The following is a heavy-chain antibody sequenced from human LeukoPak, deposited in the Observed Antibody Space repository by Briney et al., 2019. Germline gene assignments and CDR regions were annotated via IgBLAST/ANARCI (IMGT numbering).Heavy chain of an antibody. D-gene: IGHD6-13*01. V-gene: IGHV3-30*18. CDR1: GFTFSSYA. CDR3: AKDPKRGIATYFEY. J-gene: IGHJ4*02. CDR2: ISFDGNKK. Sequence: GGSLRLSCAASGFTFSSYAMSWVRQAPGKGPEWLSFISFDGNKKFYRDSLKGRFTISRDNSKNTLYLEMNSLRPDDTALYHCAKDPKRGIATYFEYWGRGTLVTVSS.